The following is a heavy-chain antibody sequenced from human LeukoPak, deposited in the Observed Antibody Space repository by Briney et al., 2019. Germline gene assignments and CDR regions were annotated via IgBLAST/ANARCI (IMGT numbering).Heavy chain of an antibody. CDR2: IGGSGGST. J-gene: IGHJ6*02. Sequence: GGSLRLSCAASGFTFSSYAMSWVRQAPGKGLEWVSAIGGSGGSTYYADSVKGRFTISRDNSKNTLYLQMNSLRAEDTAVYYCAKSQGSSGWYNYYYGMDVWGQGTTVTVSS. CDR3: AKSQGSSGWYNYYYGMDV. CDR1: GFTFSSYA. V-gene: IGHV3-23*01. D-gene: IGHD6-19*01.